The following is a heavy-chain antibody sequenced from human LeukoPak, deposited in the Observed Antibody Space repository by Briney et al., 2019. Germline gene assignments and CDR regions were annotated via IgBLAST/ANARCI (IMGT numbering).Heavy chain of an antibody. V-gene: IGHV4-4*02. CDR2: IYHSGST. CDR3: ASDYYDSSGYNYFDY. Sequence: PSGTLSLTCAVSGGSISSSNWWSWVRQPPGKGLEWIGEIYHSGSTNYNPSLKSRVTISVDKSKNQFSLKLSSVTAADTAVYYCASDYYDSSGYNYFDYWGQGTLVTVSS. D-gene: IGHD3-22*01. J-gene: IGHJ4*02. CDR1: GGSISSSNW.